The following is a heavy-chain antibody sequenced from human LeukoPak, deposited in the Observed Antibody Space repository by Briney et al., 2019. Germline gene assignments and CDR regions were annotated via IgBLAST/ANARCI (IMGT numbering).Heavy chain of an antibody. V-gene: IGHV4-39*07. D-gene: IGHD3-16*01. CDR1: GGSISMSTYY. Sequence: PSETLSLTCTVSGGSISMSTYYWDWIRQPPGKGLEWIGNIYYSGSTDYNPSLKSRVTISVDTSKNQFSLKVTSVTAADTAVYYCARETSQKGAHYMDVWGKGTTVTISS. CDR2: IYYSGST. J-gene: IGHJ6*03. CDR3: ARETSQKGAHYMDV.